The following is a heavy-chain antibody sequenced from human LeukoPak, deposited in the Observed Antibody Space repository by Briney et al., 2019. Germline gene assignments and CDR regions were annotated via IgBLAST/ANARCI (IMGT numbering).Heavy chain of an antibody. D-gene: IGHD2-15*01. CDR1: GFTFSSNA. J-gene: IGHJ4*02. V-gene: IGHV3-23*01. CDR3: AKDAGGYCSGGSCYTPTPIEY. CDR2: ISGGGGST. Sequence: PGGSLRLSCAASGFTFSSNAMSWVRQAPGKGLEWVSAISGGGGSTYYADSVKGRFTISRDNSKNTLYLQMNSLRAEDTAVYYCAKDAGGYCSGGSCYTPTPIEYWGQGTLVTVSS.